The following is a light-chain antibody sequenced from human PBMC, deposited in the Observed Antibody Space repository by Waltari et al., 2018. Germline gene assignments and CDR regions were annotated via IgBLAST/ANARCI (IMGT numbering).Light chain of an antibody. J-gene: IGLJ2*01. Sequence: VFTQPHSVSVSPGQTVTISCTRSSGKINSKYVQWYQQRPGSGPATVFYKDNQRPCEVPDRFSGAIDSSANSASLTISGMKAEDEADYYCQSTDGRYNLLFGGGTRLTVL. V-gene: IGLV6-57*03. CDR3: QSTDGRYNLL. CDR1: SGKINSKY. CDR2: KDN.